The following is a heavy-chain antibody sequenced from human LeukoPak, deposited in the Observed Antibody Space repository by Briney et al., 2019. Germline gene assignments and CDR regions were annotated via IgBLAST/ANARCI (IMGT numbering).Heavy chain of an antibody. CDR2: ISAYKSNV. V-gene: IGHV1-18*01. CDR1: GYSFSNYG. CDR3: ARDIEAHYYDSSGFYYYGMDV. J-gene: IGHJ6*02. Sequence: ASVKLSCKASGYSFSNYGINWVRQAPGQGLEWMGWISAYKSNVYYAQKVQGRVTMTTDTSTSTAYTELRSLRSDDTAMYYCARDIEAHYYDSSGFYYYGMDVWGQGTTVTVSS. D-gene: IGHD3-22*01.